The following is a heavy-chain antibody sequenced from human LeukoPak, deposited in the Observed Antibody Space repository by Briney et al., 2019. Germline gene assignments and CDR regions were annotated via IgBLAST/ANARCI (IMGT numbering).Heavy chain of an antibody. Sequence: GASVKVSCKASGYTFTGYYMHWVRQAPGQGLEWMGWINPNSGGTDYAQKFQGRVTMTRDTSISTAYMEVSRLRSDDTAVYYCARDYYDSSGYSRFDPWGQGTLVPVSS. CDR1: GYTFTGYY. J-gene: IGHJ5*02. CDR2: INPNSGGT. D-gene: IGHD3-22*01. CDR3: ARDYYDSSGYSRFDP. V-gene: IGHV1-2*02.